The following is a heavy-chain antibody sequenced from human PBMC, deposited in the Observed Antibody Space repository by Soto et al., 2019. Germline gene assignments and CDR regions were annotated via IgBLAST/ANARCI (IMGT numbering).Heavy chain of an antibody. Sequence: VSLRLSCAAXGLTFKDYPMSWVRQAPGKGLEWVSAIGAAGATRYYADSVKGRFTISRDNYEGTLYLQMHSLRVEDPARYYCGYFYDDTNYDYRGQGTLVTVSS. CDR1: GLTFKDYP. J-gene: IGHJ4*02. CDR3: GYFYDDTNYDY. CDR2: IGAAGATR. V-gene: IGHV3-23*01. D-gene: IGHD2-8*01.